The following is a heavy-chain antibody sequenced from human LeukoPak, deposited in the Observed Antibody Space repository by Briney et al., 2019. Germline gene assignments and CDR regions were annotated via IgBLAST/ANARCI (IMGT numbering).Heavy chain of an antibody. D-gene: IGHD6-19*01. Sequence: SETLSLTCAVYGGSFSGYYWSWIRQPPGKGLEWIGEINHSGSTNYNPSLKSVVTISVDTSKNQFSLKLSSVTAADTAVYYCARVKLGYSSGWSFDYWGQGTLVTVSS. CDR2: INHSGST. J-gene: IGHJ4*02. CDR1: GGSFSGYY. CDR3: ARVKLGYSSGWSFDY. V-gene: IGHV4-34*01.